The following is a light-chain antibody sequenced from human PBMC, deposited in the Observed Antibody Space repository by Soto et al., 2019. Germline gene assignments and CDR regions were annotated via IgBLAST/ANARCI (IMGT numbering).Light chain of an antibody. CDR2: AAV. CDR3: QQSFSTPYT. Sequence: DLQMTQSPSSLSASVGDRVTITCRASQSISSYLNWYQQKPGKAPKLLIYAAVSLQSGVPSRFSGSGSGTDFTLTISSLQPEDFATYYCQQSFSTPYTFGQGTKLEIK. J-gene: IGKJ2*01. CDR1: QSISSY. V-gene: IGKV1-39*01.